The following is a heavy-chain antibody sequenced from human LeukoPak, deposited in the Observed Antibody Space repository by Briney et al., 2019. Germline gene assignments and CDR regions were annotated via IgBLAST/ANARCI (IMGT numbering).Heavy chain of an antibody. CDR1: GFTFSGYW. J-gene: IGHJ4*02. CDR3: ARDGPSVGATIDY. Sequence: QTGGSLRLSCAASGFTFSGYWMQWVRQAPGKGLVWVSRINSDGSTTTYADSVKGRFTISRDNAKNTLYLQMSSLRAEDTAMYYCARDGPSVGATIDYWGQGTLVTVSS. V-gene: IGHV3-74*01. D-gene: IGHD1-26*01. CDR2: INSDGSTT.